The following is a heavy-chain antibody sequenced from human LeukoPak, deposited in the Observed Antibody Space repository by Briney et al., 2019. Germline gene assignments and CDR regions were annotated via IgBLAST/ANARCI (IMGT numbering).Heavy chain of an antibody. CDR1: GFTFSNYA. V-gene: IGHV3-23*01. CDR2: INGSGDYT. Sequence: PGGSLRLSCAASGFTFSNYAMSWVRQAPGKGLAWVSGINGSGDYTYYADSLKGRFTISRDNSKNTLYLQMNSLRAEDTALYYCAKDLTYYYGLGSSNNAFDIWGQGTMVTVYS. J-gene: IGHJ3*02. CDR3: AKDLTYYYGLGSSNNAFDI. D-gene: IGHD3-10*01.